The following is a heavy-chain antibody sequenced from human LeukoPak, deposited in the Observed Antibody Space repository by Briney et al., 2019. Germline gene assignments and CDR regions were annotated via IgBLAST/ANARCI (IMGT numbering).Heavy chain of an antibody. Sequence: SETLSLTCAVYGGSFSGYYWSWIRQPPGKGLEWIGEINHSGSTNYNPSLKSRVTISVDTSKNQFSLKLSSVTAADTAVYYCARGRTGRRGSGWYHWFDPWGQGTLVTVSS. D-gene: IGHD6-13*01. J-gene: IGHJ5*02. V-gene: IGHV4-34*01. CDR2: INHSGST. CDR1: GGSFSGYY. CDR3: ARGRTGRRGSGWYHWFDP.